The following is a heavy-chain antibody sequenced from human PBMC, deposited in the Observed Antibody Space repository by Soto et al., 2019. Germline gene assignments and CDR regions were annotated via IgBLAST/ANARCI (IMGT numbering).Heavy chain of an antibody. CDR2: IIPIFGTA. V-gene: IGHV1-69*01. Sequence: QVQLVQSGAEVKKPGSSVKVSCKASGGTFSSYAISWVRQAPGQGLEWMGGIIPIFGTANYAQKFQGRVTITADESRSTADMELSSLGAEDTAVYYCAREREGSSWKGRGGFDYWGQGTLVTVSS. D-gene: IGHD6-13*01. CDR1: GGTFSSYA. CDR3: AREREGSSWKGRGGFDY. J-gene: IGHJ4*02.